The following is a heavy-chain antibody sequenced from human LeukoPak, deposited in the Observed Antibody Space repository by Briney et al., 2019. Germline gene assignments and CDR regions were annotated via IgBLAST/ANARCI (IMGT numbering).Heavy chain of an antibody. CDR1: GFTFSSYN. CDR3: AGVTTGTTRDFDY. D-gene: IGHD1-1*01. V-gene: IGHV3-48*01. J-gene: IGHJ4*02. Sequence: GGSLRLSCAASGFTFSSYNMNWVRQAPGKGLEWVSYISSSSSTIYYADSVKGRFTISRDNAKNSLYLQMNSLRAEDTAVYYCAGVTTGTTRDFDYWGQGTLVTVSS. CDR2: ISSSSSTI.